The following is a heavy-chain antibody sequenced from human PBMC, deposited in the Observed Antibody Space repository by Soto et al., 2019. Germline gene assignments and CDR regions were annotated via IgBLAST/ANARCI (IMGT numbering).Heavy chain of an antibody. Sequence: QVQLVQSGAEVKKPGSSVKVSCKASGGTCSSYAISWVRQAPGQGLEWMGGIIPIFGTANYAQKFQGRVTITADESTSTAYMELSSLRSEDTAVYYCARMEVERGSSPRDAFDIWGQGTMVTVSS. V-gene: IGHV1-69*01. CDR3: ARMEVERGSSPRDAFDI. D-gene: IGHD1-1*01. CDR2: IIPIFGTA. J-gene: IGHJ3*02. CDR1: GGTCSSYA.